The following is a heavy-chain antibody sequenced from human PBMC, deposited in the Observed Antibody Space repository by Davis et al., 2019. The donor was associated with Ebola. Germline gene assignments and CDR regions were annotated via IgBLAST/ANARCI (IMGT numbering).Heavy chain of an antibody. D-gene: IGHD1-1*01. CDR2: TYYNSNWIH. CDR3: ARGGLEPVEY. Sequence: PSGTLSLSCATSGYTFSTNIPAWNCNMHSPCIGLEWLVRTYYNSNWIHDYPVSVRGRITINPDTSKNQVSLQLNSVTPEDTAVYNCARGGLEPVEYWGQGTLDTVSA. J-gene: IGHJ4*02. V-gene: IGHV6-1*01. CDR1: GYTFSTNIPA.